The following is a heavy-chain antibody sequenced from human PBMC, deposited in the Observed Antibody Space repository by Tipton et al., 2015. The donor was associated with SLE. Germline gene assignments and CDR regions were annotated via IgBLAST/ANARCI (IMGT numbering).Heavy chain of an antibody. J-gene: IGHJ4*02. CDR3: ARDKAADY. V-gene: IGHV3-48*01. CDR1: GFTFSRYS. CDR2: ISSSSSSR. Sequence: GSLRLSCAASGFTFSRYSMNWVRQAPGKGLEWVSYISSSSSSRYYADSVKGRFAISRDNAKNSLYLQMNSLRAEDTAVYYCARDKAADYWGQGTLVTVSS. D-gene: IGHD6-25*01.